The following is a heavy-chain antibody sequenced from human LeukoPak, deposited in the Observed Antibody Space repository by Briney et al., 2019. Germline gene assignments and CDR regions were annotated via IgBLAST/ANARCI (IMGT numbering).Heavy chain of an antibody. V-gene: IGHV1-69*13. D-gene: IGHD3-10*01. CDR2: IIPIFGTA. Sequence: SVKVSCKASGGTFSSYAISWVRQAPGQGLEWMGGIIPIFGTANYAQKFQGRVTITADESTSRAYIELSSLRSEDTAVYYCATSHYYGSGSYYNHPYFDYWGQGTLVTVSS. CDR1: GGTFSSYA. J-gene: IGHJ4*02. CDR3: ATSHYYGSGSYYNHPYFDY.